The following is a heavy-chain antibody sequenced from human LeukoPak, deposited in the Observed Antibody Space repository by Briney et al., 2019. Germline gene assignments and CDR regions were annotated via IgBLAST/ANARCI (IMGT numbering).Heavy chain of an antibody. CDR2: ISYDGSNK. Sequence: GGSLRLSCAASGFTFSSYAMHWVRQAPGKGLEWVAVISYDGSNKYYADSVKGRFTISRDNSKNTLYLQMNSLRAEDTAVYYCARDRYDFWSGRPLSGPIDYWGQGTLVTVPS. CDR3: ARDRYDFWSGRPLSGPIDY. CDR1: GFTFSSYA. J-gene: IGHJ4*02. D-gene: IGHD3-3*01. V-gene: IGHV3-30-3*01.